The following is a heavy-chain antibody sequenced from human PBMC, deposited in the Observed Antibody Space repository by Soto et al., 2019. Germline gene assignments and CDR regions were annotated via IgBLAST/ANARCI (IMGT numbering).Heavy chain of an antibody. D-gene: IGHD2-8*02. J-gene: IGHJ4*02. CDR1: GFTFNTFP. Sequence: GGSLRLSCAASGFTFNTFPMNWVRLAPGKGLEWVSYISSSSGTIYYRDSVKGRFTISRDNAKNSLYLQMSGLRDDDTAVYYCARDTETGGSWGNFDYWGQGTLVTVSS. CDR2: ISSSSGTI. V-gene: IGHV3-48*02. CDR3: ARDTETGGSWGNFDY.